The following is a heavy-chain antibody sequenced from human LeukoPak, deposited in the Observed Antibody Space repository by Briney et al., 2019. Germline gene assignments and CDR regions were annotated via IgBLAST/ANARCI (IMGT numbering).Heavy chain of an antibody. Sequence: SETLSLTCTVSGGSISNYYWSWIRQPPGRGLEWVGYIYHSGSTNYNPSLNSRVTISVDTSKSQFSLKLSSVTAADTAVYYCAGDLVWGSFRYFDNWGQGTLVTVSS. J-gene: IGHJ4*02. CDR2: IYHSGST. CDR3: AGDLVWGSFRYFDN. V-gene: IGHV4-59*01. D-gene: IGHD3-16*02. CDR1: GGSISNYY.